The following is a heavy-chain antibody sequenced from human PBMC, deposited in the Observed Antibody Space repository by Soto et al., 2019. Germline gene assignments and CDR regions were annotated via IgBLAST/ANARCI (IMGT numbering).Heavy chain of an antibody. D-gene: IGHD6-6*01. J-gene: IGHJ6*02. CDR3: AREYSSSPVYYYYYGMDV. CDR2: IYSGGST. CDR1: GFTVSSNY. Sequence: GGSLRLSCAASGFTVSSNYMSWVRQAPGKGLEWVSVIYSGGSTYYADSVKGRFTISRDNSKNTLYLQMNSLRAEDTAVYYCAREYSSSPVYYYYYGMDVWGQGTTVTVSS. V-gene: IGHV3-66*01.